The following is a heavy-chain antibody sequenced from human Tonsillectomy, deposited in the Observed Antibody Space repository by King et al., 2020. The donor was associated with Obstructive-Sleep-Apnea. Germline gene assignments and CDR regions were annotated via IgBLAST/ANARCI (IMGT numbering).Heavy chain of an antibody. CDR3: ARKKTTSFDY. CDR2: ISSSSSTI. V-gene: IGHV3-48*04. Sequence: VQLVESGGGLVQPGGSLRLSCAASGFTFSSYSMNWVRQAPGKGLEWVSYISSSSSTIYYADSVKGRFTISRDNAKNSLYLQMNSLRAEDTAVYYCARKKTTSFDYWGQGTLVTVSS. CDR1: GFTFSSYS. D-gene: IGHD4-11*01. J-gene: IGHJ4*02.